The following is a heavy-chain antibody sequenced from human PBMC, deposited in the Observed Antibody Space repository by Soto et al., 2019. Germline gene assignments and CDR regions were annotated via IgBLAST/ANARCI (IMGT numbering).Heavy chain of an antibody. CDR1: GFTVSSNY. V-gene: IGHV3-53*01. J-gene: IGHJ4*02. D-gene: IGHD3-16*02. CDR2: IYSGGST. Sequence: EVQLVESGGGLIQPGGSLRLSCAASGFTVSSNYMSWVRQAPGKGLEWVSVIYSGGSTYYADSVKGRFTISRDNSKNTLYLQMNSLRAEDTAVYYCARGADYDYVWGSYRGYYFDYWGQGTLVTVSS. CDR3: ARGADYDYVWGSYRGYYFDY.